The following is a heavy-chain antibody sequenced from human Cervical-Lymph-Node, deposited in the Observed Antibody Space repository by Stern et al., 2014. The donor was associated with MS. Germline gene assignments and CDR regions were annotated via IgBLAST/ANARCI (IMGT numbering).Heavy chain of an antibody. CDR3: ARELNWNDIFTNVFDI. Sequence: VQLVESGAEVKKPGASVKVPCKASGYTFSDHYMHWVRQAPGQGLEWMGWINAKSGITNYAQKFQGRVTMTRDTSISTAYMELSSLRSDDTAVYYCARELNWNDIFTNVFDIWGQGTMVTVSS. V-gene: IGHV1-2*02. CDR1: GYTFSDHY. J-gene: IGHJ3*02. D-gene: IGHD1-20*01. CDR2: INAKSGIT.